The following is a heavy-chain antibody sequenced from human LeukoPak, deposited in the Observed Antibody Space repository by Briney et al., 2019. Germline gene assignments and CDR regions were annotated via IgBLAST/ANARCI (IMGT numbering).Heavy chain of an antibody. CDR2: VNQGATQK. V-gene: IGHV3-7*01. Sequence: PGGSLRLSCAASGYTFTNNFMSWVRQVPGKGLEWVAIVNQGATQKYYVDSVKGRFTISRDNAENSLYLQMNSLRADDTAMYYCAREYYFSHIDGWGKGTTVTVSS. CDR1: GYTFTNNF. J-gene: IGHJ6*03. CDR3: AREYYFSHIDG. D-gene: IGHD3-10*01.